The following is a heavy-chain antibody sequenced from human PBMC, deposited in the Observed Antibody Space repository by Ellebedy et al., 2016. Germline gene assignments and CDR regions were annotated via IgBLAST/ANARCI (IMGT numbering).Heavy chain of an antibody. V-gene: IGHV3-33*08. CDR2: IWYDGSYK. CDR3: TRREPGVHGFDI. Sequence: SXKGSGYTFNSQALHWVRQAPGKGLDWVAVIWYDGSYKFYADSVKGRFTISRDNSKNMLYLQMNSLRAEDTAVYYCTRREPGVHGFDIWGQGTMVTVSS. CDR1: GYTFNSQA. J-gene: IGHJ3*02. D-gene: IGHD1-14*01.